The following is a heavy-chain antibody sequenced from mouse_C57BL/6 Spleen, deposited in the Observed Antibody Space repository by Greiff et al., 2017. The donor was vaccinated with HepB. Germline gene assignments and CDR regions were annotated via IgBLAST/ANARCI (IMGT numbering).Heavy chain of an antibody. Sequence: QVQLQQSGAELVRPGASVKLSCKASGYTFTDYYINWVKQRPGQGLEWIARIYPGSGNTYYNEKFKGKATLTAEKSSSTAYMQLSSLTSEDSAVYFCAGDGGAMDYWGQGTSVTVSS. CDR3: AGDGGAMDY. CDR2: IYPGSGNT. J-gene: IGHJ4*01. V-gene: IGHV1-76*01. D-gene: IGHD3-3*01. CDR1: GYTFTDYY.